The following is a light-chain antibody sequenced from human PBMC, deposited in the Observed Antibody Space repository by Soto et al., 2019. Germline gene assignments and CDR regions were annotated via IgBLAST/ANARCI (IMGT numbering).Light chain of an antibody. CDR1: QSISSY. V-gene: IGKV1-39*01. Sequence: DIQMTQSPSSLSASVGDRVTITCRASQSISSYLNWYQQKPGKAPKLLIYAASSLQSGVPSRCSGSGSGTYFTLTISSLQHEDFATYYCQQSYSTPFTFGHGTKVDIK. J-gene: IGKJ3*01. CDR2: AAS. CDR3: QQSYSTPFT.